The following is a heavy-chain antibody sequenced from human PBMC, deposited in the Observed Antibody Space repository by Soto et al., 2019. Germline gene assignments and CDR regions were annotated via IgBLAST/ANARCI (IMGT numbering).Heavy chain of an antibody. CDR1: GYTFIRYA. D-gene: IGHD3-22*01. CDR3: ARAPYYDSSGSFDY. V-gene: IGHV1-3*01. CDR2: INVGNGNT. Sequence: ASVKVSCKASGYTFIRYAMHWVRQAPGQRLEWMGWINVGNGNTKYSQKFQGRVTITRDTSASTAYMELSSLRSEDTAVYYCARAPYYDSSGSFDYWGQGTLVTVSS. J-gene: IGHJ4*02.